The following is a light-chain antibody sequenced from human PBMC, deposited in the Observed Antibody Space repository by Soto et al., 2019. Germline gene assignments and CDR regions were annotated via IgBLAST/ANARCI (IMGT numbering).Light chain of an antibody. Sequence: IFLTQXRATVTXXLXLXSTXXXRASQSISSSSLAWCQQKPGQAPRLLIHGASSRATGIPDRFSGSGSGTDFTLTINRLEPEDFAVYYCQQYGTPPITFGQGTRLEI. V-gene: IGKV3-20*01. CDR3: QQYGTPPIT. CDR1: QSISSSS. J-gene: IGKJ5*01. CDR2: GAS.